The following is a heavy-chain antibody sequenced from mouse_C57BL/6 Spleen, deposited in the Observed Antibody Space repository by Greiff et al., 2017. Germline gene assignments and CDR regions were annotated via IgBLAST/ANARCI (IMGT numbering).Heavy chain of an antibody. V-gene: IGHV1-54*01. Sequence: QVQLQQSGAELVRPGTSVKVSCKASGYAFTNYLIEWVKQRPGQGLEWIGVINPGSGGTNNNEKFKGKATLTADKSSSTAYMQLSSLTSEDSAVYFCARFGNWYFDVWGTGTTVTVSS. CDR3: ARFGNWYFDV. J-gene: IGHJ1*03. CDR2: INPGSGGT. CDR1: GYAFTNYL.